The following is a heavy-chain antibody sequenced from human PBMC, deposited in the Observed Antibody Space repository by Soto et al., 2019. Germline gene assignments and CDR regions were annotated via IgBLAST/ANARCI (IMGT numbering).Heavy chain of an antibody. CDR1: GYTFTGYY. Sequence: ASVKVSCKASGYTFTGYYMHWVRQAPGQGLEWMGWINPNSGGTNYAQKFQGWVTMTRETSISTAYMELSRLRSDETAVYYCAIDLQKTYWRSRYYYGMDVWGQRNTVTVSS. V-gene: IGHV1-2*04. CDR3: AIDLQKTYWRSRYYYGMDV. J-gene: IGHJ6*02. CDR2: INPNSGGT. D-gene: IGHD3-3*01.